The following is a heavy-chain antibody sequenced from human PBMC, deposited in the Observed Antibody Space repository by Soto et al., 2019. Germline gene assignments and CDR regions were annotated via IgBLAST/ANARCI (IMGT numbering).Heavy chain of an antibody. CDR2: TYYRSQWHY. V-gene: IGHV6-1*01. D-gene: IGHD1-26*01. Sequence: PSQTLSLTCAISGDSVSNNGAAWNWIRQSPSRGLEWLGRTYYRSQWHYDYATSVRSRITINPDTSKNQFSLQLNSVTPEDTAVYYCARDPPVFTSGFDYWGQGTLVTVSS. CDR1: GDSVSNNGAA. CDR3: ARDPPVFTSGFDY. J-gene: IGHJ4*02.